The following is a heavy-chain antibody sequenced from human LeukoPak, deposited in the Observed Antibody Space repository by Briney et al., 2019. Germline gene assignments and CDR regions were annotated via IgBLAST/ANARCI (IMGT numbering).Heavy chain of an antibody. Sequence: ASVKVSRKASGGTFSSYAIIWVRQAPGQGREWVGRIILILGIANYAQKLQSRVTITADKSTSTAYMELSTLRSEDTAVYYCARDQLRSSSSSGHGYWGQGTLVTVSS. CDR1: GGTFSSYA. CDR2: IILILGIA. D-gene: IGHD6-6*01. V-gene: IGHV1-69*04. CDR3: ARDQLRSSSSSGHGY. J-gene: IGHJ4*02.